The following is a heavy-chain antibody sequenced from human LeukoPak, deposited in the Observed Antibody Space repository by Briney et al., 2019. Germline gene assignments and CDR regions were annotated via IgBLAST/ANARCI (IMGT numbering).Heavy chain of an antibody. V-gene: IGHV3-48*01. D-gene: IGHD3-22*01. CDR1: GFTFSSYG. CDR3: ARSRYSSGRGAFDS. Sequence: GGALRLSCAASGFTFSSYGMHWVRQAPGKGLEWVSYISSGGSTIYYADSVKGRFTISRDNSKNTLYLQMNSLRAEDTAVYFCARSRYSSGRGAFDSWGQGTLVTVSS. J-gene: IGHJ4*02. CDR2: ISSGGSTI.